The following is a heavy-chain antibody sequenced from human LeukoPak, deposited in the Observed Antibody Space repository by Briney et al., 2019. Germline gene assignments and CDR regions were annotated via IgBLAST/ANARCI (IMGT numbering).Heavy chain of an antibody. CDR3: ARSIFGVVGPRYYYMDV. Sequence: SVKVSCKASGDTFSSYAISWVRQAPGQGLEWMGGIIPIFGTANYAQKFQGRVTITTDESTSTAYMELSSLRSEDTAVYYCARSIFGVVGPRYYYMDVWGKGTMVTVSS. CDR2: IIPIFGTA. J-gene: IGHJ6*03. D-gene: IGHD3-3*01. CDR1: GDTFSSYA. V-gene: IGHV1-69*05.